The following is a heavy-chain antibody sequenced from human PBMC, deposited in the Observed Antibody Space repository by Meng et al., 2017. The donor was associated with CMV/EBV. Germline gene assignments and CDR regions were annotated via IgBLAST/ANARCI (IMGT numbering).Heavy chain of an antibody. CDR3: ARGHDFWSGYYFFDP. V-gene: IGHV4-61*01. CDR2: AYYNGGT. Sequence: SGGSGSSGSYYWTWTRQPPGKGLEWIGYAYYNGGTNYSPSLKSRVTILIDASKNQFSLELTSVTAADTAVYYCARGHDFWSGYYFFDPWGQGTLVTVSS. D-gene: IGHD3-3*01. CDR1: GGSGSSGSYY. J-gene: IGHJ5*02.